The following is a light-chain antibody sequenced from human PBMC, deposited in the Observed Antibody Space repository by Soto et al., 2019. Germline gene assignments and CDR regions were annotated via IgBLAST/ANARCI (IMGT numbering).Light chain of an antibody. CDR1: SSDVGTYNY. J-gene: IGLJ3*02. V-gene: IGLV2-14*01. CDR3: SSYTTSNTQV. CDR2: DVS. Sequence: QSALTQPASASGSPGQSITISCTGTSSDVGTYNYVSWYQHRPGKAPNLMIYDVSYRPSGVSNRFSGSKSANTASLTISGLQAEDEADYYCSSYTTSNTQVFGGGTKVTVL.